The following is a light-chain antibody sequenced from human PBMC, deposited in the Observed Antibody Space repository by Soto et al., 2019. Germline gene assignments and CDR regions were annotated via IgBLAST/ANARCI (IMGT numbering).Light chain of an antibody. J-gene: IGLJ3*02. Sequence: QSVLTQPPSVSGAPGQRVTISCTGIGKPYDVQWYQQSPGTAPKLLIYANRDRPSGVPDRFSGSRSDTSASLAITGLQAEDEADYYCSSHTSGGTRVFGGGTKVTVL. CDR1: GKPYD. CDR2: ANR. V-gene: IGLV1-40*01. CDR3: SSHTSGGTRV.